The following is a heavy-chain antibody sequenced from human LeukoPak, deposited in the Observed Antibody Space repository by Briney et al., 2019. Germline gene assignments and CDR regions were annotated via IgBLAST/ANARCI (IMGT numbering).Heavy chain of an antibody. CDR1: GGSISSGDYY. D-gene: IGHD3-10*01. J-gene: IGHJ4*02. Sequence: SETLSLTCTVSGGSISSGDYYWSWIRQPPGKGLEWIGYIYYSGSTYYNPSLKSRVTIPVDTSKNQFSLKLSSVTAADTAVYYCARGEYYYGSGSYYLDYWGQGTLVTVSS. CDR2: IYYSGST. V-gene: IGHV4-30-4*01. CDR3: ARGEYYYGSGSYYLDY.